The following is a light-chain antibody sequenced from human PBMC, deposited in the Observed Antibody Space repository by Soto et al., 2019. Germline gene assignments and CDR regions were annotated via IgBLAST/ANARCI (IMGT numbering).Light chain of an antibody. CDR2: GAS. V-gene: IGKV3-20*01. CDR1: QSVSSSY. J-gene: IGKJ2*01. Sequence: EIVLTQSPGILSLSPGERATLSCRASQSVSSSYLAWYQQKPGQAPRLLIYGASNRATGIPDRFSASGSKTNVTLAIGRLEPEDFAVYYCQQYGSSPPYTFGQGTKLEIK. CDR3: QQYGSSPPYT.